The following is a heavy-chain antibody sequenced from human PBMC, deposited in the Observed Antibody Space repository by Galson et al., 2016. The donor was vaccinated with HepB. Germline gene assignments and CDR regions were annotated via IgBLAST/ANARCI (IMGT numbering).Heavy chain of an antibody. CDR2: IHYSGST. J-gene: IGHJ4*02. CDR3: ARAPDSGFDVYGWSH. V-gene: IGHV4-59*12. CDR1: GGSISTYY. D-gene: IGHD5-12*01. Sequence: ETLSLTCTVSGGSISTYYWRWIRQPPGKSLEWIGYIHYSGSTNCNPSLQTRVTISVDTSQNQFILNLRSVTAADTATYYRARAPDSGFDVYGWSHWGQGALVTVSS.